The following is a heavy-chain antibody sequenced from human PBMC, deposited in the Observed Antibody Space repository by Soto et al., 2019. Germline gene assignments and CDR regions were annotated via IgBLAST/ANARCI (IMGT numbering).Heavy chain of an antibody. V-gene: IGHV1-18*01. CDR1: GYAFTTYG. CDR3: ARGRYGDY. J-gene: IGHJ4*02. CDR2: ISAHNGNT. D-gene: IGHD1-1*01. Sequence: QVHLVQSGAEVKKPGASVKVSCKGSGYAFTTYGITWVRQAPGQGIEWKEWISAHNGNTSYAQKLHGRVTVTRDTSTNTTYIELRTLRSDDTTIYYCARGRYGDYWGQGALVTVSS.